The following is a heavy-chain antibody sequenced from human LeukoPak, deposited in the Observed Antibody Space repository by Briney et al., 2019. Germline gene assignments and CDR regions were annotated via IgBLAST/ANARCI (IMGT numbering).Heavy chain of an antibody. CDR1: GYTFTNYG. CDR3: ARRSTLYSSGHFYFDY. J-gene: IGHJ4*02. V-gene: IGHV1-18*01. D-gene: IGHD6-19*01. CDR2: ISAQDGTT. Sequence: ASVNVSCKASGYTFTNYGITWVRQAPGQGLEWMGWISAQDGTTNYALKLQDRVTMTTDTSTSTAYMEVRGLRSDDTAVYYCARRSTLYSSGHFYFDYWGQGTLVTVSS.